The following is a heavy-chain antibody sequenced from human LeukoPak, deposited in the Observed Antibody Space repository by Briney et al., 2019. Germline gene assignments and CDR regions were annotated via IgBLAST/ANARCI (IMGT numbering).Heavy chain of an antibody. J-gene: IGHJ4*02. CDR1: GGSISSGSYY. CDR2: IYTSGST. Sequence: SQTLSLTCTVSGGSISSGSYYWSWIRQPAGKGLEWIGRIYTSGSTNYNPSLKSRVTISVDTSKNQFSLKLSSVTAADTAVYYCARNDILTGYCFDYWGQGTLVTVSS. D-gene: IGHD3-9*01. CDR3: ARNDILTGYCFDY. V-gene: IGHV4-61*02.